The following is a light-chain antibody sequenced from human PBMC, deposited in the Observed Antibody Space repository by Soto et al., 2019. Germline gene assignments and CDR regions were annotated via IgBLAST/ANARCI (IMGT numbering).Light chain of an antibody. CDR2: SNN. J-gene: IGLJ2*01. CDR1: SYNIGSNT. Sequence: QSVLTQPPSASGTPGQRVTISCSGSSYNIGSNTVNWYQQLPGTAPKLLIYSNNQRPSGVPDRFSGSKSGTSASLGISGLQSEDEADYYCAAWDDSLNGLVFGGGTQLTVL. CDR3: AAWDDSLNGLV. V-gene: IGLV1-44*01.